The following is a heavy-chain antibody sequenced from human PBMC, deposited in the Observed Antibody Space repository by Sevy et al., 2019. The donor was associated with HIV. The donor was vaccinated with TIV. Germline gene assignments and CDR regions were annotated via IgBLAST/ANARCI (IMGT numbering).Heavy chain of an antibody. J-gene: IGHJ4*02. CDR1: GFTFSDYA. CDR3: TRDLYGSGWFYFDY. D-gene: IGHD6-19*01. CDR2: IKTKTYGGTT. Sequence: GGSLRLSCTASGFTFSDYAMSWVRQAPGKGLEWVGFIKTKTYGGTTEYAASVKGRIIISRDDSKNIAYLHMNSLKTEDTAVYYCTRDLYGSGWFYFDYWGQGTLVTVSS. V-gene: IGHV3-49*04.